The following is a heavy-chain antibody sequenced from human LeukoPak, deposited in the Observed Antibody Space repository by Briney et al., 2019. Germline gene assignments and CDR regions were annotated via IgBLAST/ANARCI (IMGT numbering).Heavy chain of an antibody. CDR3: ARDLRAITMVRGVILRYYYMDV. J-gene: IGHJ6*03. V-gene: IGHV4-39*06. D-gene: IGHD3-10*01. CDR1: GGSIGSSSYY. Sequence: TSETLSLTCTVSGGSIGSSSYYWGWIRQPPGKGLEWIGSIYYSGSTYYNPSLKSRVTISVDTSKNQFPLKLSSVTAADTAVYYCARDLRAITMVRGVILRYYYMDVRGKRTTVTVSS. CDR2: IYYSGST.